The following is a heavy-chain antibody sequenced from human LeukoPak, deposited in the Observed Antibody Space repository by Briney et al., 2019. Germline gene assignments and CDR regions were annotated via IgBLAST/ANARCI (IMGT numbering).Heavy chain of an antibody. CDR2: INPTGGST. D-gene: IGHD2-2*01. Sequence: ASVKVSCKASGYTFTSYYMHWVRQAPGQGLEWMGLINPTGGSTGYAQKFQGRVTMTRDTSTSTVYMELSSLRSEDTAVYYCARAPLIWCSSTSCYGNGVYNWFDPWGQGTLVTVSS. CDR3: ARAPLIWCSSTSCYGNGVYNWFDP. V-gene: IGHV1-46*01. J-gene: IGHJ5*02. CDR1: GYTFTSYY.